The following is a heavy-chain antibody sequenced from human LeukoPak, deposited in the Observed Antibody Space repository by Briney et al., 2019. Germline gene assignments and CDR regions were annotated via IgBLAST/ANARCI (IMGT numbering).Heavy chain of an antibody. J-gene: IGHJ4*02. Sequence: GGSLRLSCAASGFTFSSYGMHWVRQAPGEGLEWVAVISYDGSNKYYADSVKGRFTISRDNSKNTLYLQMNSLRAEDTAVYYCAKGEDMVRGVNYFDYWGQGTLVTVSS. V-gene: IGHV3-30*18. CDR2: ISYDGSNK. CDR1: GFTFSSYG. D-gene: IGHD3-10*01. CDR3: AKGEDMVRGVNYFDY.